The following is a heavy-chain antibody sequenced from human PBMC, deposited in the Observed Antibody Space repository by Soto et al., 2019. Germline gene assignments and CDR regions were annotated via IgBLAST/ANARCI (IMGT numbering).Heavy chain of an antibody. CDR3: ARRLYYDSSGFEGGGMDV. Sequence: SETLSLTCAVSGGSISSGGYSWSWIRQPPGKGLEWIGYIYHSGSTYYNPSLKSRVTISVDTSKNQFSLKLSSVTAADTSVYYCARRLYYDSSGFEGGGMDVWGQGTTVTVSS. V-gene: IGHV4-30-2*03. J-gene: IGHJ6*02. CDR1: GGSISSGGYS. D-gene: IGHD3-22*01. CDR2: IYHSGST.